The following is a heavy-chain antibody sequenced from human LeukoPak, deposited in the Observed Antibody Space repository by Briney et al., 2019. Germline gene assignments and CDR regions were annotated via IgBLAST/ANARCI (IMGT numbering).Heavy chain of an antibody. Sequence: ASVKVSCKAFGYTFTSYAMHWVRQAPGQRLEWMGWINAGNGNTKYSQKFQGRVTITRDTSASTAYMELSSLRSEDTAVYYCARGSGQTGESPYYFDYWGQGTLVTVSS. J-gene: IGHJ4*02. V-gene: IGHV1-3*01. CDR3: ARGSGQTGESPYYFDY. D-gene: IGHD7-27*01. CDR1: GYTFTSYA. CDR2: INAGNGNT.